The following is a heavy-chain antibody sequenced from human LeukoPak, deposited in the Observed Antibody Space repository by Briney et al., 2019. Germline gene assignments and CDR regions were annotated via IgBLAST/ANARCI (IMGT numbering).Heavy chain of an antibody. CDR1: GFTFSRYS. CDR3: ARVGCSGGSCYDH. J-gene: IGHJ5*02. V-gene: IGHV3-21*01. CDR2: MSSSSTYI. Sequence: GGSLRLSCVASGFTFSRYSMNWVRQAPGKGLEWVSYMSSSSTYIYYADSVKGRFTISRDNAKNSLYLQMNSLRAEDTAVYYCARVGCSGGSCYDHWGQGTLVTVSS. D-gene: IGHD2-15*01.